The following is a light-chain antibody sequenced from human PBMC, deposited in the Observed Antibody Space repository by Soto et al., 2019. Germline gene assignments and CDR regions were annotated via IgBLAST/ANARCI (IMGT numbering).Light chain of an antibody. V-gene: IGKV1-8*01. CDR2: AAS. CDR1: QGISSY. CDR3: QQSYSYPIT. Sequence: AIRMTQSPSSRSASTGDRVTITCRASQGISSYLAWYQQKPGKAPKLLIYAASTLQSGVPSRFSGSVSGTDGTITISCLKSEDGSAYDGQQSYSYPITFGQGTRLEIK. J-gene: IGKJ5*01.